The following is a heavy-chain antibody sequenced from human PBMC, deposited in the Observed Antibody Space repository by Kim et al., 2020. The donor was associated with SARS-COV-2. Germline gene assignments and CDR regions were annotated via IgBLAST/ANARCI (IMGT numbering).Heavy chain of an antibody. J-gene: IGHJ4*02. CDR1: GYTFTNFA. V-gene: IGHV1-3*01. D-gene: IGHD3-10*01. CDR2: INAGNGDR. Sequence: ASVKVSCKASGYTFTNFAIHWVRQAPGQRLEWMGWINAGNGDRQYSQKFQGRVTITRDTSASTVYMELSSLRSEDTAVYYCARGYYGSGTYYILDYWGQGTLFTVSS. CDR3: ARGYYGSGTYYILDY.